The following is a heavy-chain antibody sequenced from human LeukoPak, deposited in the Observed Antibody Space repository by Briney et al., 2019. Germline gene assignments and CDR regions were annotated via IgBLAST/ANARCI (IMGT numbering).Heavy chain of an antibody. J-gene: IGHJ4*02. CDR3: ARQDSFFDY. Sequence: GRSLRLSCAASGSTFDDYAMHWVRQAPGKGLEWVSGISWNGGSTGYADSVKGRFTISRDNAKNSLYLQMNSLRAEDTALYHCARQDSFFDYWGQGTLVTVSS. CDR2: ISWNGGST. CDR1: GSTFDDYA. D-gene: IGHD3-22*01. V-gene: IGHV3-9*01.